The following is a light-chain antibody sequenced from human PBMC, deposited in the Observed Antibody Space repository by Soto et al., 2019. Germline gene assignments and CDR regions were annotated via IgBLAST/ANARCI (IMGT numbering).Light chain of an antibody. Sequence: EIVMTQSPAALSVSPGERATLSFRASQSVSSSYLAWYQQKPGQAPRLLIYGASTRATGIPARFSGSGSGTEFTLTISNLQSEDFAVYFCQQYHNWPPITFGQGTRLEI. CDR2: GAS. CDR1: QSVSSSY. J-gene: IGKJ5*01. CDR3: QQYHNWPPIT. V-gene: IGKV3D-15*01.